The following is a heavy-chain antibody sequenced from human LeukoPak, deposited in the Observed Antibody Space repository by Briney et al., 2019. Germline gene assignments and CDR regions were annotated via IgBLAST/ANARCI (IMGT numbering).Heavy chain of an antibody. D-gene: IGHD6-19*01. CDR3: ARPYSSGWYAYNAFDI. J-gene: IGHJ3*02. CDR2: IYPGDSDT. V-gene: IGHV5-51*01. CDR1: GYSFTSYW. Sequence: GESLKISCKGSGYSFTSYWIGWVRQMPGKGLEWMGIIYPGDSDTRYSPSFQGQVTISADKSISTAYLQWSSLKASDTAMYYCARPYSSGWYAYNAFDIWAKGQWSPSLQ.